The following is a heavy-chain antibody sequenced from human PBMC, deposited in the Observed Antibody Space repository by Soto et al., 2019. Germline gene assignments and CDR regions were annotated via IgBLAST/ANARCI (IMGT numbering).Heavy chain of an antibody. D-gene: IGHD3-16*02. CDR3: ASQTVNYGMDV. Sequence: APKIACKGSGEAFTNYLIAWVRQMPGKGLEWIVIIYVVDSNSGYSXXFQGQVTXXADKSIITAYXQRGSXKASDTAMYYCASQTVNYGMDVWGQGTTVTGSS. J-gene: IGHJ6*02. CDR2: IYVVDSNS. V-gene: IGHV5-51*01. CDR1: GEAFTNYL.